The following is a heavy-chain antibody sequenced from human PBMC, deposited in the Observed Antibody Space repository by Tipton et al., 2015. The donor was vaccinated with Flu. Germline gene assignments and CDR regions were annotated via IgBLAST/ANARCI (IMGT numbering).Heavy chain of an antibody. CDR3: ARQLGITIFGVVIPYFYGMDV. J-gene: IGHJ6*02. Sequence: QVQLVQSGAEVKKPGASVKISCKTSGYTFSSYDINWVRQATGQGLEWMGWMNPNSGNTSYAQKFQGRVTMTRNTSISTAYMELSSLRSEDTAVYYCARQLGITIFGVVIPYFYGMDVWGQGTTVTVSS. CDR1: GYTFSSYD. V-gene: IGHV1-8*01. D-gene: IGHD3-3*01. CDR2: MNPNSGNT.